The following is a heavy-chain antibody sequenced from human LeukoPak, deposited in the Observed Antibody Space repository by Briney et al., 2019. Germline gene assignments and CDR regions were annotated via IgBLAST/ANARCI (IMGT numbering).Heavy chain of an antibody. CDR3: TREDW. Sequence: GASVKVSCKASGYTFTGYYMHWVRQAPGQGLEWMGWINPNSGGTNYAQKFQGRVTMTRDTSINTAYMELSSLILDDTAVYFCTREDWWGQGTPVTVSS. D-gene: IGHD3/OR15-3a*01. CDR2: INPNSGGT. J-gene: IGHJ4*02. V-gene: IGHV1-2*02. CDR1: GYTFTGYY.